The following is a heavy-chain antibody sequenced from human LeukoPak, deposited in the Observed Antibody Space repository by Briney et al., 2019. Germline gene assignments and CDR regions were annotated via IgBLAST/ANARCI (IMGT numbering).Heavy chain of an antibody. V-gene: IGHV4-59*12. CDR2: IYYSGST. Sequence: SETLSLTCTVSGGSISSYYWSWIRQPPGKGLEWIGYIYYSGSTNYNPSLKSRVTISVDTSKNQFSLKLSSVTAADTAVYYCARPIAYGGNSNYYYYMDVWGKGTTVTVSS. D-gene: IGHD4-23*01. CDR3: ARPIAYGGNSNYYYYMDV. CDR1: GGSISSYY. J-gene: IGHJ6*03.